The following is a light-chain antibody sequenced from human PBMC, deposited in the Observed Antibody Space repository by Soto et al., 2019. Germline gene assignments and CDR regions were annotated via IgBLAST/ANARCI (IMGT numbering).Light chain of an antibody. CDR1: QSLASTS. CDR2: GAS. J-gene: IGKJ1*01. CDR3: QQSGSSPPT. V-gene: IGKV3-20*01. Sequence: EIVLTQSPGTLSLSPGETATLSCRASQSLASTSLAWYQQGLGQAPRLLIFGASNRATGIPDRFSGSGSGTKFTLSISRLEPEDFSVFYCQQSGSSPPTFGQGSKVDIK.